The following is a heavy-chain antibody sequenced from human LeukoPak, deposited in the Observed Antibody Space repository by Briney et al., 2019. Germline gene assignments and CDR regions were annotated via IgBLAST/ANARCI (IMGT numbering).Heavy chain of an antibody. V-gene: IGHV4-34*01. D-gene: IGHD3-10*01. Sequence: KASETLSLTCAVYGGSFSGYYWSWIRQPPGKGLEWIGEINHSGSTNYNPSLKSRVTISVDTSKNQFSLKLSSVTAADTAVYYCARGVITMVRGVLFGYYYYYMDVWGKGTTVTVSS. CDR3: ARGVITMVRGVLFGYYYYYMDV. CDR1: GGSFSGYY. J-gene: IGHJ6*03. CDR2: INHSGST.